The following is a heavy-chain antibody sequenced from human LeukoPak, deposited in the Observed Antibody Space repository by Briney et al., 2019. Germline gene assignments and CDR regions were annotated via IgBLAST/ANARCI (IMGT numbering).Heavy chain of an antibody. J-gene: IGHJ4*02. Sequence: PGRSLGLSCAASGLTFDDYAMHWVRQAPGKGLEWVSGISWNSGSIGYADSVKGRFTISRDNAKNSLYLQMNSLRAEDTALYYCAKSITFGGVIAFDYWGQGTLVTVSS. CDR3: AKSITFGGVIAFDY. D-gene: IGHD3-16*02. V-gene: IGHV3-9*01. CDR2: ISWNSGSI. CDR1: GLTFDDYA.